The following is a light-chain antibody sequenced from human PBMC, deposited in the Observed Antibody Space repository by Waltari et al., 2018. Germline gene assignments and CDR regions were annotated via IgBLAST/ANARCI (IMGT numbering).Light chain of an antibody. CDR1: SGGIGSYYY. CDR2: DVN. CDR3: SSYTKDTRI. Sequence: QSALTQPASVSGSPGQSITISCTGASGGIGSYYYVSWYQQHPGNAPKLVIFDVNNRPSGVSNRFSASVSGNTASLTISGLQAEDEADYYCSSYTKDTRIFGGGTKLTVL. V-gene: IGLV2-14*03. J-gene: IGLJ2*01.